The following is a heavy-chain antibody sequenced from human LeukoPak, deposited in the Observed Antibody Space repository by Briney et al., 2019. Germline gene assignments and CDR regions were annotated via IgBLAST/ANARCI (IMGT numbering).Heavy chain of an antibody. Sequence: GASVKVSCKASGYTFTGYYMHWARQAPGQGLEWMGWINPNSGGTNYAQKFQGRVTMTRDTSISTAYMELSRLRSDDTAVYYCARGRDRLHYYFDYWGQGTLVTVSS. CDR3: ARGRDRLHYYFDY. V-gene: IGHV1-2*02. CDR2: INPNSGGT. D-gene: IGHD3-16*02. J-gene: IGHJ4*02. CDR1: GYTFTGYY.